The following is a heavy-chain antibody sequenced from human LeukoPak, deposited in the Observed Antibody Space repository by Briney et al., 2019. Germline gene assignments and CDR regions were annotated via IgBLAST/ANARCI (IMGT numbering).Heavy chain of an antibody. CDR2: IKQDGSEK. CDR1: GFTFNIYG. J-gene: IGHJ4*02. Sequence: GGSLRLSCVASGFTFNIYGIHWVRQAPGKGLEWVANIKQDGSEKYYVDSVKGRFTISRDNAKKSLYLQMNSLRAEGTAVYYCARDRVVVVPAEFDYWGQGTLVTVSS. CDR3: ARDRVVVVPAEFDY. D-gene: IGHD2-2*01. V-gene: IGHV3-7*01.